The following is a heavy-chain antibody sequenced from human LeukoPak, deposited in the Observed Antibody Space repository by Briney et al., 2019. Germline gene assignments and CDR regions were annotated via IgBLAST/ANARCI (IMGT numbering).Heavy chain of an antibody. CDR3: ARPLLAYLGYGDHSWFDP. J-gene: IGHJ5*02. Sequence: ASVKVSCKASGGTFSSYTISWVRQAPGQGLEWMGRINPNSGGTNYAQKFQGRVTMTRDTSISTAYMELSRLRSDDTAVYYCARPLLAYLGYGDHSWFDPWGQGTLVTVSS. CDR1: GGTFSSYT. D-gene: IGHD4-17*01. CDR2: INPNSGGT. V-gene: IGHV1-2*06.